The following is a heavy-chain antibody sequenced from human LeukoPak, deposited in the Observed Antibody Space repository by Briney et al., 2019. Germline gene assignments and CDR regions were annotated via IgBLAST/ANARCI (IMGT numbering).Heavy chain of an antibody. J-gene: IGHJ4*02. Sequence: SETLSLTCTVSGGSISSYYWSWIRQPPGKGLEWIGYIYYSGSTHYNPSLKSRVTISVDRSKNQFSLKLSSVTAADTAVYYCAREDDSLCYFDYWGQGTLVTVSS. CDR1: GGSISSYY. V-gene: IGHV4-59*12. CDR3: AREDDSLCYFDY. D-gene: IGHD3-22*01. CDR2: IYYSGST.